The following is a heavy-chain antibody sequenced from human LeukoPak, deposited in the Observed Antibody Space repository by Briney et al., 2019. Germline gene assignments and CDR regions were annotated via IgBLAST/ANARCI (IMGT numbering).Heavy chain of an antibody. Sequence: SETLSLTCTVSGGSISSGDYYWSWIRQPPGKGLEWIGYIYYSGSTYYNPSLKSRVTISVDTSKNQFPLKLSSVTAADTAVYYCARDASVLVLTDAFDIWGQGTMVTVPS. CDR3: ARDASVLVLTDAFDI. J-gene: IGHJ3*02. V-gene: IGHV4-30-4*01. CDR2: IYYSGST. CDR1: GGSISSGDYY. D-gene: IGHD6-6*01.